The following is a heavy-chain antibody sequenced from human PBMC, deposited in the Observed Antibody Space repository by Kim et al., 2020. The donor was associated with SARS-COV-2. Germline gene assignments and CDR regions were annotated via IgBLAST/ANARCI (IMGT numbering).Heavy chain of an antibody. CDR2: INPSGGST. V-gene: IGHV1-46*01. J-gene: IGHJ4*02. D-gene: IGHD6-19*01. CDR3: APSSDLYYFDY. CDR1: GYTFTNYY. Sequence: ASVKVSCKASGYTFTNYYMHWVRQAPGQGLEWMGIINPSGGSTTYAQKFQGRITMTRDTSTSTVYMELRSLRSEDSAVYYCAPSSDLYYFDYWGQGTLVTVSS.